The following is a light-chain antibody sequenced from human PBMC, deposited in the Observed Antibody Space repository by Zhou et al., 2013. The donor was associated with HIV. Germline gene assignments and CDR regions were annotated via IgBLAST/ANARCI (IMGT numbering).Light chain of an antibody. V-gene: IGKV3-20*01. J-gene: IGKJ2*01. CDR2: DTS. CDR3: QQYGSSPRS. Sequence: VLTQSPSTLSVSPGERVTLSCRASQNVFSNLAWYQQKPGQAPSLLIYDTSTRATGIPARFSGSGSGTDFTLTISRLEPEDFAVYYCQQYGSSPRSFGQGTKLEIK. CDR1: QNVFSN.